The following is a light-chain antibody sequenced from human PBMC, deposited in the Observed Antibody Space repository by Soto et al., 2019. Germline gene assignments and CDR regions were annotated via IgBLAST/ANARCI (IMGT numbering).Light chain of an antibody. CDR2: KAS. CDR1: QTISSW. Sequence: DIQMTHSPSTLSASLGDRVTITCGASQTISSWLAWYQQKPGKAPKLLIYKASTLKSGVPSRFSGSRSGTEFTLTISSLQPDDFATYYCQHYNSYSEAFGQGTKVDI. J-gene: IGKJ1*01. V-gene: IGKV1-5*03. CDR3: QHYNSYSEA.